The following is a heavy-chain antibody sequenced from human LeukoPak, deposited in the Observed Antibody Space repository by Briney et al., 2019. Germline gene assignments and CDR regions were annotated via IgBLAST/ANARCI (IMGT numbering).Heavy chain of an antibody. CDR2: IIPIFGTA. D-gene: IGHD5-12*01. J-gene: IGHJ4*02. CDR3: ALGQGRSRYDYFDY. V-gene: IGHV1-69*06. Sequence: ASVKVSCKASGGTFSSYAISWVRQAPGQGLEWMGGIIPIFGTANYAQKFQGRVTITADKSTSTAYMELSSLRSEDTAMYYCALGQGRSRYDYFDYWGQGTLVTVSS. CDR1: GGTFSSYA.